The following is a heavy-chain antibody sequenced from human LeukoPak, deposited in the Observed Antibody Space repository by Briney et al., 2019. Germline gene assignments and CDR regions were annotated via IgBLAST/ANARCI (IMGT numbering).Heavy chain of an antibody. Sequence: GGPLRLSCAASGFTFRDYHMSCMREAPGKGLEGVSYISSSGSTIYYADAVKGRFTISRDNDKNSLYLQMNSLRAEDTAVYYCARGVDIVVVPAANLGDWFDPWGQGTLVTVSS. CDR2: ISSSGSTI. J-gene: IGHJ5*02. D-gene: IGHD2-2*03. V-gene: IGHV3-11*01. CDR1: GFTFRDYH. CDR3: ARGVDIVVVPAANLGDWFDP.